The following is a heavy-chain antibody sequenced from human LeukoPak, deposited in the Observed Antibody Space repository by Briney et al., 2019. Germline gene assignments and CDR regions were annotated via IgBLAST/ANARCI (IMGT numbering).Heavy chain of an antibody. CDR3: ARRDIAAAGTFDP. CDR2: INSDGSST. V-gene: IGHV3-74*01. Sequence: GGSLRLSCAASGFTFSSYWMHWVRQAPGKGLVWVSRINSDGSSTSYADSVKDRFTISRDNAKNTLYLQMNSLRAEDTAVYYCARRDIAAAGTFDPWGQGTLVTVSS. J-gene: IGHJ5*02. CDR1: GFTFSSYW. D-gene: IGHD6-13*01.